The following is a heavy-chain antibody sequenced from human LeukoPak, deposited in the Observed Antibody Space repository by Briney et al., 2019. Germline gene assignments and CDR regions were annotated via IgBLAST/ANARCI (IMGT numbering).Heavy chain of an antibody. CDR1: GYIFSSYG. D-gene: IGHD2-2*01. J-gene: IGHJ4*02. Sequence: GASVKVSCTAAGYIFSSYGINWVRQAPGQGLEWMGWISAYNGNTNYAQKLQGRVTMTTDTSTSTAYMELRSLRSDDTAVYYCARDWMTLPCVYWGQGTLVTVSS. CDR3: ARDWMTLPCVY. V-gene: IGHV1-18*01. CDR2: ISAYNGNT.